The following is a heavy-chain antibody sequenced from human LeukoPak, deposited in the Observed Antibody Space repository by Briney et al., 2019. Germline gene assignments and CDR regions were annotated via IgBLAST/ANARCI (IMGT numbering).Heavy chain of an antibody. CDR2: ISDGGDTT. J-gene: IGHJ4*02. CDR3: AKTQGFFDH. V-gene: IGHV3-23*01. CDR1: GFTFSNNG. Sequence: AGGSLRLSCAASGFTFSNNGMTWVRQAPGKGMEWVTGISDGGDTTYDAGSVKGRFTVSRDNSKNILYLQMNSLRAEDTAIYCCAKTQGFFDHWGQGSLVTVSS.